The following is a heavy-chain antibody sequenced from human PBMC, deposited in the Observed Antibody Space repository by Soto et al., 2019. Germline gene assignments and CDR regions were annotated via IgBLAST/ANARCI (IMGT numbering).Heavy chain of an antibody. CDR1: GDSVSSNSAA. CDR3: ARDLRGSSNLNYYYYMDV. CDR2: TYYRSKWYN. Sequence: SQTLSLTCAISGDSVSSNSAAWNWIRQSPSRGLEWLGRTYYRSKWYNDYAVSVKSRITINPDTSKNQFSLQLNSVTPEDTAVYYCARDLRGSSNLNYYYYMDVWGKGTTVTVSS. V-gene: IGHV6-1*01. D-gene: IGHD6-6*01. J-gene: IGHJ6*03.